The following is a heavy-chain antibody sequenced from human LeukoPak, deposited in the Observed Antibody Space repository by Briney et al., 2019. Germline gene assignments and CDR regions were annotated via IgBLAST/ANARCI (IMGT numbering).Heavy chain of an antibody. CDR2: IYYSGST. CDR1: GGSISSYY. Sequence: PAETLSLTCTVSGGSISSYYWSWIRQPPGKGLEGIGYIYYSGSTNYNHSLKSRVTISVDTSKNQFSLKLSSVNAADTAVYYCASGKSGYSYGYEVYHYYGMDVWGQGTTVTISS. V-gene: IGHV4-59*08. CDR3: ASGKSGYSYGYEVYHYYGMDV. D-gene: IGHD5-18*01. J-gene: IGHJ6*02.